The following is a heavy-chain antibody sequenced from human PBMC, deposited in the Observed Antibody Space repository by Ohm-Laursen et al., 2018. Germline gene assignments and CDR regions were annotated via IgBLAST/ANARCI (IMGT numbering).Heavy chain of an antibody. CDR2: IHSGEGT. Sequence: SLRLSCTASGFSVSGNYMSWVRQAPGKGLEWVSVIHSGEGTYYADSVKDRFTISRDNSKNTLYLQMNSLRAEDTAVYFCAKDETGSGTYPRLDYWGQGTLVSVSS. D-gene: IGHD3-10*01. CDR1: GFSVSGNY. V-gene: IGHV3-53*01. CDR3: AKDETGSGTYPRLDY. J-gene: IGHJ4*02.